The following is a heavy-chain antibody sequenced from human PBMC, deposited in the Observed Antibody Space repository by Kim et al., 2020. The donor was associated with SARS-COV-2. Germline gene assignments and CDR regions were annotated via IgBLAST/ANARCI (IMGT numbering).Heavy chain of an antibody. Sequence: GRSSSTDSEKGRFTISRDNSKTTLYVQRNGLRAEDTAVYYCAKTDFDMLDVWGQGTTVTVSS. J-gene: IGHJ6*02. CDR3: AKTDFDMLDV. V-gene: IGHV3-23*01. CDR2: GRS. D-gene: IGHD3-9*01.